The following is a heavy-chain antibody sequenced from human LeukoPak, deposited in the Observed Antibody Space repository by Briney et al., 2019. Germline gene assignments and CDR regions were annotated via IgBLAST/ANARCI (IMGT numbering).Heavy chain of an antibody. V-gene: IGHV4-34*01. CDR2: INRNGNT. J-gene: IGHJ4*02. CDR3: ARLVPERFFQLNPEGYYDY. D-gene: IGHD3-3*01. CDR1: GEPFSGYY. Sequence: PSETLSLTCAISGEPFSGYYWGWIRQPPGKGLELIGEINRNGNTDYNPSLKSRVSMSIDTPKNQFSLKLISVTAADTAVYYCARLVPERFFQLNPEGYYDYWGQGILVTVSS.